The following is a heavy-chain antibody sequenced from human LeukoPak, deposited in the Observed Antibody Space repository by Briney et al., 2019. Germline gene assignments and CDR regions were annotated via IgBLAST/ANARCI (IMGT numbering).Heavy chain of an antibody. Sequence: SETLSLTCAVYGGSFSGYYWSWIRQPPGKGLEWIGEINHSGSTNYNPSLKSRVTISVDTSKNQFSLKLGSVTAADTAVYHCARGRGSSFPRAFDYWGQGTLVTVSS. D-gene: IGHD6-6*01. V-gene: IGHV4-34*01. CDR3: ARGRGSSFPRAFDY. CDR2: INHSGST. J-gene: IGHJ4*02. CDR1: GGSFSGYY.